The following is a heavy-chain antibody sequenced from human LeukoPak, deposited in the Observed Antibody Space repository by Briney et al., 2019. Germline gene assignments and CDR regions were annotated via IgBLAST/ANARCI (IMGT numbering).Heavy chain of an antibody. CDR1: EFTFSSYT. CDR2: IKSKIDGGTT. V-gene: IGHV3-15*01. J-gene: IGHJ3*02. Sequence: GGSLRLSCAASEFTFSSYTMNWVRQVAGKGLEWVGRIKSKIDGGTTDYAAPVKGRFTISRDDSKNTLYMQMNSLKTEDTAVYYCTTGESGIVTTIRIEPDAFDIWGQGTMVTVSS. CDR3: TTGESGIVTTIRIEPDAFDI. D-gene: IGHD5-12*01.